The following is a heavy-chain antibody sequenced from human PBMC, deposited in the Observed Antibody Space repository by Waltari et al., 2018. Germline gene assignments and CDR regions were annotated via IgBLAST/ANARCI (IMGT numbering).Heavy chain of an antibody. CDR2: SSGSGGST. J-gene: IGHJ4*02. D-gene: IGHD2-21*02. V-gene: IGHV3-23*01. CDR3: AKNGGDFDFDY. CDR1: GFNFSRYA. Sequence: EVQLLESGGGLVQPGGSLRLSCAASGFNFSRYAMSWVRPVPGKGLEWVAASSGSGGSTYYADSVKGRFTISRDNSKNTLYLQMNSLRAEDTAVYYCAKNGGDFDFDYWGQGTLVTVSS.